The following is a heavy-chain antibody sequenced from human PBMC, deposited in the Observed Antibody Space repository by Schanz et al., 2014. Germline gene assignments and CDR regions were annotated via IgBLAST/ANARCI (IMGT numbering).Heavy chain of an antibody. CDR2: MNSKTGNT. CDR1: GYSFTKYG. Sequence: QVQLVQSGSEVKKPGDSVKVSCETSGYSFTKYGINWVRQAPGQGLEWMGWMNSKTGNTGYAQRFQGRVTMTRNTSITTAYLELSSLRSGDTAVYYCTKGRTFGRWGQGTLVNVSS. J-gene: IGHJ4*02. CDR3: TKGRTFGR. V-gene: IGHV1-8*01. D-gene: IGHD3-16*01.